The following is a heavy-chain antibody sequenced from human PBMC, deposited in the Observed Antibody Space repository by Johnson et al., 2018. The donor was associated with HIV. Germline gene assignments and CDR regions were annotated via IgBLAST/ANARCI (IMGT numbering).Heavy chain of an antibody. D-gene: IGHD3-22*01. CDR2: IRNDGSNK. V-gene: IGHV3-30*02. CDR1: GFTFDDYG. J-gene: IGHJ3*02. Sequence: VQLVESGGGVVRPGGSLRLSCAASGFTFDDYGMSWVRQAPGKGLEWVAFIRNDGSNKYYADSVKGRFTISRDNSKNTLYLQMNSLRAEETAVYYCAKDQGTMTHAFDIWGQGTMVTVSS. CDR3: AKDQGTMTHAFDI.